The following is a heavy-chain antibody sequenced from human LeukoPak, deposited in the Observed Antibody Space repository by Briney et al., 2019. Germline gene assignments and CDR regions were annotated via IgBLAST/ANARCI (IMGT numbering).Heavy chain of an antibody. CDR1: GGSFSSNI. J-gene: IGHJ5*02. Sequence: ASVKVSCKASGGSFSSNIIGWVRQAPGQGLEWMGGIVPIFGKAKYAQKFQGRVTITTDESSSTAYMELSSLRSDDTAIYYCARGWGIPAPISWFDPWGQGTLVTVSS. V-gene: IGHV1-69*05. CDR3: ARGWGIPAPISWFDP. D-gene: IGHD2-2*01. CDR2: IVPIFGKA.